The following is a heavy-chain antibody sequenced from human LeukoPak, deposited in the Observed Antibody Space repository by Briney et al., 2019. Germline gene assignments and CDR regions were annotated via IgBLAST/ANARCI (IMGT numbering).Heavy chain of an antibody. CDR1: GFTFSSYE. Sequence: GGSLRLSCAASGFTFSSYEMNWVRQAPGKGLEWVSYISSSGSSIYYADSVKGRFSISRDIAENSLFLQMNSLRAEDTAVYYCARIYDYWGQGTLVTVSS. CDR3: ARIYDY. J-gene: IGHJ4*02. V-gene: IGHV3-48*03. D-gene: IGHD3-3*01. CDR2: ISSSGSSI.